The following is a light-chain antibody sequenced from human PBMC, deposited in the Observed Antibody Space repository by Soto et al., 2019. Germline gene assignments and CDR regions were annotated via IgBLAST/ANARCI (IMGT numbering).Light chain of an antibody. CDR1: QGISRW. CDR3: QEYDSYRWT. V-gene: IGKV1-5*01. J-gene: IGKJ1*01. Sequence: CAPEGHRTSTTCRAGQGISRWLEWYKQKTGKDXKXXXYAESSLESGVQSRFSGSGSGKDFTLTIRRLQSDDFATYYCQEYDSYRWTFGEGTQVDI. CDR2: AES.